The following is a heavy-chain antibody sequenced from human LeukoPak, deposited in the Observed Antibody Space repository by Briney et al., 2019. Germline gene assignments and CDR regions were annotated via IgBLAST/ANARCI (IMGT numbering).Heavy chain of an antibody. CDR3: ARLRDGYNWDDY. Sequence: SSETLSLTCTVSGGSISSYYWSWIRQPPGKGLEWIGYIYYSGSTNYNPSLKSRVTISVDTSKNQFSLKLSSVTAADTAVYYCARLRDGYNWDDYWGQGTLVTVSS. V-gene: IGHV4-59*08. D-gene: IGHD5-24*01. J-gene: IGHJ4*02. CDR1: GGSISSYY. CDR2: IYYSGST.